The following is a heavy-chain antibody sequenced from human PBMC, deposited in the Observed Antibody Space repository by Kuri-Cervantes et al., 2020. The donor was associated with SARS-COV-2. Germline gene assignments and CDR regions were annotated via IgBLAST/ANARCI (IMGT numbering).Heavy chain of an antibody. CDR3: ARDAGRD. CDR1: GFTFSSYS. V-gene: IGHV3-21*01. D-gene: IGHD1-14*01. Sequence: GESLKISCAASGFTFSSYSMNWVRQAPGKGLEWVSSISSSSSYIYYADSVKGRFTISRDNAKNSLYPQMNSLRAEDTAVYYCARDAGRDWGQGTLVTVSS. J-gene: IGHJ4*02. CDR2: ISSSSSYI.